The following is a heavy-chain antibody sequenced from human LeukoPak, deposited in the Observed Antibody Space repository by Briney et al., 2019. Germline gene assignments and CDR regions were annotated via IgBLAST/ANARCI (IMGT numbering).Heavy chain of an antibody. J-gene: IGHJ4*02. D-gene: IGHD3-22*01. Sequence: GESLKISCQGSGYSFTSYWIGWVRQMPGKGLEWMGIIYPGDSDTRYSPSFQGQVTISPDKSISTAYLQWSSLKASDTAMYYCARHTSNDSSGYWPLDYWGQGTLVTVSS. V-gene: IGHV5-51*01. CDR1: GYSFTSYW. CDR2: IYPGDSDT. CDR3: ARHTSNDSSGYWPLDY.